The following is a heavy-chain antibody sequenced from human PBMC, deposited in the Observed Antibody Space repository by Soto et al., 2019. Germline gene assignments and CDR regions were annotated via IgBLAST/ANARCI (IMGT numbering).Heavy chain of an antibody. V-gene: IGHV1-46*01. Sequence: GASVKVSCKASGYTFTSYYMHWVRQAPGQGLEWMGIINPSGGSTSYAQKFQGRVTMTRDTSTSTVYMELSSLRSEDTAVYYCARPSIQLWPQYYFDYWGQGTLVTVSS. J-gene: IGHJ4*02. CDR1: GYTFTSYY. CDR2: INPSGGST. CDR3: ARPSIQLWPQYYFDY. D-gene: IGHD5-18*01.